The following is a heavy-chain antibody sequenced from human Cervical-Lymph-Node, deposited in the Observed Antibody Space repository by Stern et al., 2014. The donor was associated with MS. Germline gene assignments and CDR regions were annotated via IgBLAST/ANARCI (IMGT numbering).Heavy chain of an antibody. J-gene: IGHJ6*02. V-gene: IGHV3-30*09. Sequence: VQLEESGGGVVPPGRSLRLSCADSGSTFSKSAMHWVRQAPGKGLAWGAVISHDGSNKQYGDSVKGRLAISRDNSRNTLSLEIYSLRAEDTAVYYCVRTESFYYYDGMDVWGHGTTVIVSS. CDR1: GSTFSKSA. CDR3: VRTESFYYYDGMDV. CDR2: ISHDGSNK.